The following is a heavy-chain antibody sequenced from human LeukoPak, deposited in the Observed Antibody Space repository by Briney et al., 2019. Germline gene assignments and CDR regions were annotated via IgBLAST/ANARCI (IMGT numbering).Heavy chain of an antibody. CDR1: GYSFTAYY. Sequence: GASVKVSCKASGYSFTAYYMHWVRQAPGQGLEWMGWINPNSGGTNYARKFQGRVTMTRDTSISTGYMELRRLRSDDTAVYYCASSVISGSLGVAYWGQGTLVTVSS. CDR3: ASSVISGSLGVAY. J-gene: IGHJ4*02. D-gene: IGHD5-12*01. CDR2: INPNSGGT. V-gene: IGHV1-2*02.